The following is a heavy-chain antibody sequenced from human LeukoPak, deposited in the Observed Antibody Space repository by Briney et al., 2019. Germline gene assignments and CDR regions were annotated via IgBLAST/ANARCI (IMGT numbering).Heavy chain of an antibody. CDR2: IIPILGIA. Sequence: ASVKVSCKASGGTFSSYAIIWVRQAPGQGLEWMGRIIPILGIANYAQKFQGRVTMTRNTSISTAYMELSSLRSEDTAVYYCGRGRGNGRPENYFDYWGQGTLVTVSS. CDR1: GGTFSSYA. D-gene: IGHD2-8*01. J-gene: IGHJ4*02. V-gene: IGHV1-69*04. CDR3: GRGRGNGRPENYFDY.